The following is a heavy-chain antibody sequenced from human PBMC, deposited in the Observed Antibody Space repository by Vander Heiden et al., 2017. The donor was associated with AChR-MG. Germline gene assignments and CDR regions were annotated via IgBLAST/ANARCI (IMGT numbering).Heavy chain of an antibody. V-gene: IGHV3-21*01. CDR2: ISSSSTYI. D-gene: IGHD5-18*01. Sequence: EVQLVESGGGLVKPGGSLRLSCAASGFPFNSYSMHWVRQAPGKWLEWVSSISSSSTYIYYGDSVNGRFTISRDNAKNSLYLQMNSLRAEDTAVYYCASRPNSSPSWGQGTLVTVSS. CDR1: GFPFNSYS. CDR3: ASRPNSSPS. J-gene: IGHJ5*02.